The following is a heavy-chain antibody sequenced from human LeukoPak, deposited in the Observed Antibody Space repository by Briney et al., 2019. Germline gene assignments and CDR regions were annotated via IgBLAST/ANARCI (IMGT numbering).Heavy chain of an antibody. CDR3: AREMGTYHFDY. V-gene: IGHV4-4*07. CDR1: GGSIRSYY. D-gene: IGHD1-14*01. J-gene: IGHJ4*02. CDR2: IYTSGRT. Sequence: SETLSLTCTVSGGSIRSYYWSWIRQPAGKGLEWIGRIYTSGRTTYNPSLKSRVIMSVDTSKDQFFLKMRSVTAADTAVYYCAREMGTYHFDYWGQGTLVTVSS.